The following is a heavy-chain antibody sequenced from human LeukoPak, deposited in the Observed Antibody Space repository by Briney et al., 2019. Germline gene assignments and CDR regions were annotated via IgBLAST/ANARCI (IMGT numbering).Heavy chain of an antibody. CDR2: ISSSSSYI. Sequence: GGSLRLSCAASGFTFSSYSMNWVRQAPGKGLERVSSISSSSSYIYYADSVKGRFTISRDNAKNSLYLQMNSLRAEDTAVYYCAREGRRYSGYGSLIYYFDYWGQGTLVTVSS. CDR3: AREGRRYSGYGSLIYYFDY. J-gene: IGHJ4*02. V-gene: IGHV3-21*01. D-gene: IGHD5-12*01. CDR1: GFTFSSYS.